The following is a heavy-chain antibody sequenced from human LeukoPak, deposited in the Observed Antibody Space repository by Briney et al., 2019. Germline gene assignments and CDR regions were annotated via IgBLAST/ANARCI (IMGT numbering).Heavy chain of an antibody. J-gene: IGHJ6*03. CDR1: GGSISSHY. Sequence: PSETLSLTCTASGGSISSHYWSWIRQPPGKGLEWIGYIYYSGSTNYNPSLKSRVTISVDTSRNQFSLKLSSVTAADSAVYYCAGRTGYLNYYYYYYMDVWGNGTTVTVSS. CDR2: IYYSGST. D-gene: IGHD3/OR15-3a*01. CDR3: AGRTGYLNYYYYYYMDV. V-gene: IGHV4-59*11.